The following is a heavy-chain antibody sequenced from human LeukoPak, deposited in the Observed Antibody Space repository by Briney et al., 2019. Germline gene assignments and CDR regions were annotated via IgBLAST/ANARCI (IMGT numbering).Heavy chain of an antibody. Sequence: GGSLRLSCAASGFTFNSYWMNWVRQAPGKGLEWVANIKRDGSEKYYVDSVKGRFTISRDNAKNSLDLQMNSLRPEDTAVYYCAREGSYCGGACYSNYYFDYWGQGTLVTVSS. J-gene: IGHJ4*02. CDR2: IKRDGSEK. CDR1: GFTFNSYW. CDR3: AREGSYCGGACYSNYYFDY. V-gene: IGHV3-7*01. D-gene: IGHD2-21*02.